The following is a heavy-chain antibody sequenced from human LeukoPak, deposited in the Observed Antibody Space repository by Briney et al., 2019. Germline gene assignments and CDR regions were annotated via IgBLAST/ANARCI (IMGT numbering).Heavy chain of an antibody. D-gene: IGHD2-2*01. V-gene: IGHV1-8*03. Sequence: ASVKVSCKASGYTFTSYDINWVRQATGQGLEWMGWMNPNSGNTGYAQKFQGRVTITRNTSISTAYMELSSLRSEDTAVYYCAKSGGYCSSTSCPPDFVDYWGQGTLVTVSS. CDR2: MNPNSGNT. J-gene: IGHJ4*02. CDR3: AKSGGYCSSTSCPPDFVDY. CDR1: GYTFTSYD.